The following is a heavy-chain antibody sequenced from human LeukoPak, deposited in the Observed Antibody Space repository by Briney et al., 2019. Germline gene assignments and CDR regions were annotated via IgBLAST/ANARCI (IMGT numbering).Heavy chain of an antibody. Sequence: GGSLRLSCVASGFTFSSYWMHWVRQAPGKGLVWVSRINSDGSSTSYADSVKGRFTISRDNAKNTLYLQMNSLRAEDTAVYYCARDPALWFGELNYYYGMDVWGQGTTVTVSS. V-gene: IGHV3-74*01. D-gene: IGHD3-10*01. CDR3: ARDPALWFGELNYYYGMDV. CDR1: GFTFSSYW. J-gene: IGHJ6*02. CDR2: INSDGSST.